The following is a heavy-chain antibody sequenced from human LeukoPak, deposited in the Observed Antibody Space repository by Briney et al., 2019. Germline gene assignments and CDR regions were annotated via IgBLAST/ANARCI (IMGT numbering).Heavy chain of an antibody. D-gene: IGHD1-1*01. V-gene: IGHV1-24*01. CDR1: GYTLTELS. CDR3: ATLYDWNDVFDY. Sequence: ASVKVSCKVSGYTLTELSMHWVRQSPGKGLEWMGGFDPEDGETIYAQKFQGRVTMTEDTSTDTAYMELSSLGSEDTAVYYCATLYDWNDVFDYWGQGTLVTVSS. J-gene: IGHJ4*02. CDR2: FDPEDGET.